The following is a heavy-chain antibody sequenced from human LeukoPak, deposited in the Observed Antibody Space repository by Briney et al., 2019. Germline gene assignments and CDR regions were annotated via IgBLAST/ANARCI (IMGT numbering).Heavy chain of an antibody. D-gene: IGHD6-6*01. Sequence: SETLPLTCTVSGGSISSGGYYWSWIRQPPGKGLEWIGYIYHSGSTYYNPSLKSRVTISVDRSKNQFSLKLSSVTAADTAVYYCARVYSSSSSHFDYWGQGTLVTVSS. V-gene: IGHV4-30-2*01. CDR2: IYHSGST. CDR1: GGSISSGGYY. CDR3: ARVYSSSSSHFDY. J-gene: IGHJ4*02.